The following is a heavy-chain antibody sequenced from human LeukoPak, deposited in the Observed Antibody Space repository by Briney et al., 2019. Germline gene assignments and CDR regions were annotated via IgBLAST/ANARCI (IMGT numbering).Heavy chain of an antibody. CDR3: ARGRMRKGTMVRGTYYMDV. CDR2: INHSGST. CDR1: GYSISSGYY. V-gene: IGHV4-38-2*02. D-gene: IGHD3-10*01. J-gene: IGHJ6*03. Sequence: SETLSLTRTVSGYSISSGYYWSWIRQPPGKGLEWIGEINHSGSTNYNPSLKSRVTISVDTSKNQFSLKLSSVTAADTAVYYCARGRMRKGTMVRGTYYMDVWGKGTTVTVSS.